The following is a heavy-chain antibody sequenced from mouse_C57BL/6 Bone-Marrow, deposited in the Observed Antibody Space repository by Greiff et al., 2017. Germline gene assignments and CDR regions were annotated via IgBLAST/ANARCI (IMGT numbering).Heavy chain of an antibody. D-gene: IGHD1-3*01. V-gene: IGHV5-6*01. CDR3: GRRGELYYYDVDG. CDR2: ISSGGSYT. CDR1: GFTFSSYG. Sequence: EVQGVESGGDLVKPGGSLKLSCAASGFTFSSYGMSWVRQTPDKRLEWVATISSGGSYTYYPDSVKGRFTISRDNANNTLYLQMSSLKSEDTAMYYGGRRGELYYYDVDGWGKGASVTVDS. J-gene: IGHJ4*01.